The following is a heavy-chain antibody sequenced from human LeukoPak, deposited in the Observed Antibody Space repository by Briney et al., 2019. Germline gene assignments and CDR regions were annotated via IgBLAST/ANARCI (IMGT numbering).Heavy chain of an antibody. V-gene: IGHV3-53*01. Sequence: GGSLRLSCAASGFTVSSNYMSWVRQAPGKGLEWVSVIYSGGSTYYADSVKGRFTISRDNSKNTLYLQMNSLRAEDTAVYYCARDVGYSSSWSPIHYWGQGTLVTVSS. J-gene: IGHJ4*02. CDR1: GFTVSSNY. CDR2: IYSGGST. D-gene: IGHD6-13*01. CDR3: ARDVGYSSSWSPIHY.